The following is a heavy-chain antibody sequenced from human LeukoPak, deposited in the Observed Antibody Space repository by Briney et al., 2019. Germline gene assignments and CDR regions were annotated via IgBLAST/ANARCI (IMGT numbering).Heavy chain of an antibody. J-gene: IGHJ3*02. V-gene: IGHV3-23*01. Sequence: GGSLRLSCAASGFTFSSYAMSWVRQAPGEGLEWVSPISGSGGSTYYADSVKGRFTISRDNSKNTLYLQMNSLRAEATAVYYCARVRGGSGRSSAADAFDIWGQGTMVTVSS. CDR3: ARVRGGSGRSSAADAFDI. D-gene: IGHD1-26*01. CDR2: ISGSGGST. CDR1: GFTFSSYA.